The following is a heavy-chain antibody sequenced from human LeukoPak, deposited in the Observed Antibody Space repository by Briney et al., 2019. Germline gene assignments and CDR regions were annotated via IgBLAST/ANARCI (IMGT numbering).Heavy chain of an antibody. V-gene: IGHV1-2*02. CDR2: INPNSGGT. Sequence: GASVKVSSKASGYTFTTYYIHWVRQAPGQGLEWMGWINPNSGGTNYAKKFQARVTMTRDTSISTAYMELSRLRSDDTAVYYCASRLRYFDWLSQRAFDIWGQGTMVTVSS. CDR1: GYTFTTYY. D-gene: IGHD3-9*01. J-gene: IGHJ3*02. CDR3: ASRLRYFDWLSQRAFDI.